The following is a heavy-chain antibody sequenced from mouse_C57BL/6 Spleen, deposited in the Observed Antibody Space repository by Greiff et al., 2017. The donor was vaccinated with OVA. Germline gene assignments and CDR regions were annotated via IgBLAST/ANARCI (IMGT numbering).Heavy chain of an antibody. CDR2: IYPGDGDT. CDR3: AIYYDYADFDY. J-gene: IGHJ2*01. V-gene: IGHV1-80*01. Sequence: QVQLQESGAELVKPGASVKLSCKASGYAFSSYWMHWVKQRPGKGLEWIGQIYPGDGDTNYNGKFKGKATLTADKSSSTAYMQLSSLTSEDTAVYVGAIYYDYADFDYWGQGTTLTVSS. CDR1: GYAFSSYW. D-gene: IGHD2-4*01.